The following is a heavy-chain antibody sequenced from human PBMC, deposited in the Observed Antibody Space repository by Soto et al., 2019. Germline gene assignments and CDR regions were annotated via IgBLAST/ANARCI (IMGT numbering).Heavy chain of an antibody. CDR2: ISAYNGNT. V-gene: IGHV1-18*01. CDR1: GYTFTSYG. Sequence: ASVKVSCKASGYTFTSYGISWVRQAPGQGLEWMGWISAYNGNTNYAQKLQGRVTMTTDTSTSTAYMELRSLRSDDTAVYYCARSRDLSGYDSRRHFDYWGQGTLVTVSS. CDR3: ARSRDLSGYDSRRHFDY. D-gene: IGHD5-12*01. J-gene: IGHJ4*02.